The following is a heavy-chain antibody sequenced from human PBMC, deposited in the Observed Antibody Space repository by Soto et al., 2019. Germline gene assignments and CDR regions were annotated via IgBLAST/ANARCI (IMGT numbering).Heavy chain of an antibody. D-gene: IGHD3-22*01. CDR1: GGSISSSNW. V-gene: IGHV4-4*02. CDR3: ARSYSSGSYGMDV. J-gene: IGHJ6*02. Sequence: PSETLSLTCAVSGGSISSSNWWSWVRQPPGKGLEWIGEIYHSGSTNYNPSLKSRVTISVDTSKNQFSPKLSSVTAADTAVYYCARSYSSGSYGMDVWGQGTTVTVSS. CDR2: IYHSGST.